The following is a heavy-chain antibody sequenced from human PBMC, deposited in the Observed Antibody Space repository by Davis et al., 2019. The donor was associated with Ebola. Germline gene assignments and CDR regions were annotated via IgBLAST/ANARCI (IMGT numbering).Heavy chain of an antibody. CDR3: ARDRFLNWFDP. Sequence: ASVKVSCKASGGTFSSYGISWVRQAPGQGLEWMGWISAYNGNTNYAQKLQGRVTMTTDTSTSTAYMELRSLRSDDTAVYYCARDRFLNWFDPWGQGTLVTVSS. CDR2: ISAYNGNT. J-gene: IGHJ5*02. CDR1: GGTFSSYG. D-gene: IGHD3-3*01. V-gene: IGHV1-18*01.